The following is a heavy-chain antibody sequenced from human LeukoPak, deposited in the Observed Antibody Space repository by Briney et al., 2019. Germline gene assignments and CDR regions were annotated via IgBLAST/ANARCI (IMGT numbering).Heavy chain of an antibody. CDR1: GGSFNTYG. J-gene: IGHJ4*02. Sequence: SVKVSCKASGGSFNTYGISWVRQAPGQGLEWMGRIIPTLSITNYAQKFQGRVTMTTDTSTTTSTVYMELSSLRSEDTAVYFCARDGVPGTYYFDYWGQGTLVTVSS. V-gene: IGHV1-69*04. CDR2: IIPTLSIT. D-gene: IGHD3-3*01. CDR3: ARDGVPGTYYFDY.